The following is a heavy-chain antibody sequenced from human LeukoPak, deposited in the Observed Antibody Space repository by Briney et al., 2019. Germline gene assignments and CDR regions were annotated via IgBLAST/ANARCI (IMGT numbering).Heavy chain of an antibody. CDR1: GYTFTSYY. V-gene: IGHV1-46*01. CDR3: AAGLYCSGGSCFSARYYYGMDV. Sequence: ASVKVSCKASGYTFTSYYMHWVRQAPGQGLEWMGIINPSGGSTSYAQKFQGRVTMTRDTSISTAYMELSRLRSDDTAVYYCAAGLYCSGGSCFSARYYYGMDVWGQGTTVTVSS. D-gene: IGHD2-15*01. CDR2: INPSGGST. J-gene: IGHJ6*02.